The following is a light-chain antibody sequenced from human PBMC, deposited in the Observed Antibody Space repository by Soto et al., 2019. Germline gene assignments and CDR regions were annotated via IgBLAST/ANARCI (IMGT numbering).Light chain of an antibody. J-gene: IGLJ2*01. CDR3: SSYTNSTSFIL. CDR2: EGS. CDR1: SSDVGSYNL. Sequence: QSVLTQPASVSGSPGQSITISCTGTSSDVGSYNLVSWYQQHPGKAPKLMIYEGSKRPSGVSNRFSGSKSGNTASLTISGLQAEDEAYYYCSSYTNSTSFILFGGGTKVTVL. V-gene: IGLV2-14*02.